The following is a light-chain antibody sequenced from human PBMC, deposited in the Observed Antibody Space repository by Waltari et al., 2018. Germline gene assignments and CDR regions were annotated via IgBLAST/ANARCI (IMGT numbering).Light chain of an antibody. J-gene: IGKJ4*01. CDR2: AAS. CDR3: QQTYSTPLT. V-gene: IGKV1-39*01. CDR1: QTISTY. Sequence: DIQMTQSTSSLSASVGDRVTIPCRASQTISTYLNWYQQKPGTAPKLLIYAASTLQRGVPSRFSGSGSGTDFALTISSLQPEDSATYYCQQTYSTPLTFGGGTKVDIK.